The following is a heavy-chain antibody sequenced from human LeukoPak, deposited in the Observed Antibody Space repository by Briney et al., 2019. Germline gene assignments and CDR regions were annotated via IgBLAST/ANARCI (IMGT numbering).Heavy chain of an antibody. V-gene: IGHV1-8*03. CDR3: ARDDSIAAAGLF. CDR1: GYTFTSYD. D-gene: IGHD6-13*01. CDR2: MNPNSGNT. Sequence: GASVKVSCKASGYTFTSYDINWVRQATGQGLEWMGWMNPNSGNTGYAQKFQGRVTITADESTSTAYMELSSLRTEDTAVYYCARDDSIAAAGLFWGQGTLVTVSS. J-gene: IGHJ4*02.